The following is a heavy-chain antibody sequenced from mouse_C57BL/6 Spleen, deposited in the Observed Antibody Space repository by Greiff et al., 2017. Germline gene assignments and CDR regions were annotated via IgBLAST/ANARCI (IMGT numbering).Heavy chain of an antibody. CDR2: IWGDGST. D-gene: IGHD1-1*01. CDR1: GFSLTSYG. CDR3: AKRGGSSAYYAMDY. V-gene: IGHV2-3*01. Sequence: QVQLQQSGPGLVAPSQSLSITCTVSGFSLTSYGVSWVRQPPGKGLEWLGVIWGDGSTNYHSALISRLSISKDNSKSQVFLRLNSLQADETATYCGAKRGGSSAYYAMDYWGQGTSVTVSS. J-gene: IGHJ4*01.